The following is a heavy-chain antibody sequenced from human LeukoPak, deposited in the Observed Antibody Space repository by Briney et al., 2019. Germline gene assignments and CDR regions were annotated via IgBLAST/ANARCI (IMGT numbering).Heavy chain of an antibody. CDR1: GFTVSSDY. V-gene: IGHV3-53*01. CDR2: IYSGGST. Sequence: GGSLRLSCAASGFTVSSDYMSWVRQAPGKGLEWVSVIYSGGSTYYADSVKGRFTISRDNSKNTLYLQMNSLRAEDTAVYYCAKSTTTVHYYYYMDVWGKGTTVTVSS. J-gene: IGHJ6*03. CDR3: AKSTTTVHYYYYMDV. D-gene: IGHD4-11*01.